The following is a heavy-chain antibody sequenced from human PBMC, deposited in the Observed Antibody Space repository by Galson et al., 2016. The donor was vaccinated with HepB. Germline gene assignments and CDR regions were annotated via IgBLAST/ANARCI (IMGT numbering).Heavy chain of an antibody. V-gene: IGHV3-73*01. CDR1: GFSFSDST. CDR2: IKKKADRYAT. D-gene: IGHD3-10*01. J-gene: IGHJ3*02. CDR3: AGRRDGSGDGFDI. Sequence: SLRLSCAASGFSFSDSTMHWVRQASGKGLEWIGRIKKKADRYATTYVASVKCRFTISRDDSENTAYLQMHSLKTEDTAVYYCAGRRDGSGDGFDIWGQGTMVTVTS.